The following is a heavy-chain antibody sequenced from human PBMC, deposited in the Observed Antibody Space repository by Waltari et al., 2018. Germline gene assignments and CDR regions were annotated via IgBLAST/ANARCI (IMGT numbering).Heavy chain of an antibody. V-gene: IGHV1-2*06. CDR1: GYTFTGYY. CDR2: INPNRGGT. D-gene: IGHD3-22*01. Sequence: QVQLVQSGAEVKKPGASVKVSCKASGYTFTGYYMHWVRQAPGQGREWMGRINPNRGGTNYAQKFQGRVTMTRDTSISTGYMELSRLRSDDTAVYYCARVHYDSSGYYSPNWFDPWGQGTLVTVSS. J-gene: IGHJ5*02. CDR3: ARVHYDSSGYYSPNWFDP.